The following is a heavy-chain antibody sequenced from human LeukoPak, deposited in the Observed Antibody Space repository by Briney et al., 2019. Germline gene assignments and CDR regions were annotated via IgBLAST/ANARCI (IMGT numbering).Heavy chain of an antibody. D-gene: IGHD3-22*01. J-gene: IGHJ4*02. Sequence: SGPTLVKPTQTLTLTCTYSGFSLSTSGVGVGWIRQPSGKALEWLALIYWDDDKRYSPSLKSRLTITKDTSKNQVVLTMTNMDPVDTATCYCAHREKDSSGYYLFDYWGQGTLVTVSS. CDR3: AHREKDSSGYYLFDY. CDR2: IYWDDDK. CDR1: GFSLSTSGVG. V-gene: IGHV2-5*02.